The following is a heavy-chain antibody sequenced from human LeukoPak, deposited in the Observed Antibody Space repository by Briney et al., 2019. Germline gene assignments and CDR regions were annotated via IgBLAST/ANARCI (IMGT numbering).Heavy chain of an antibody. D-gene: IGHD2-2*01. CDR1: GLTFSSYS. CDR3: ARQGYCSSASCLDAFDI. J-gene: IGHJ3*02. V-gene: IGHV3-21*01. Sequence: PGGSLRLSCAASGLTFSSYSMNWVRQAPGKGLKWVSSISSSSIYIYYAGSVKGRFTIPRDNDKNSLYLQMNSLRAEDTAVYYCARQGYCSSASCLDAFDIWGQGTVVTVSS. CDR2: ISSSSIYI.